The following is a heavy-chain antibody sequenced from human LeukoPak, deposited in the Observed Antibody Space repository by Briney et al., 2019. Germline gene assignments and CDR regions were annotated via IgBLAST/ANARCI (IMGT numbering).Heavy chain of an antibody. CDR2: INTNTGNP. J-gene: IGHJ6*03. CDR3: ARERKDSSSWYGGGYYYYYYMDV. CDR1: GYTFTSYA. Sequence: ASVKVSCKASGYTFTSYAMNWVRQAPGQGLEWMGWINTNTGNPTYAQGFTGRFVFSLDTSVSTAYLQISSLKAEDTAVYYCARERKDSSSWYGGGYYYYYYMDVWGKGTTVTVSS. V-gene: IGHV7-4-1*02. D-gene: IGHD6-13*01.